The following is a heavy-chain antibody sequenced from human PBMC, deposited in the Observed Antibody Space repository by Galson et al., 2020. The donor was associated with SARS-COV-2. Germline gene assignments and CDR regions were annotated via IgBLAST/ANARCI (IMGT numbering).Heavy chain of an antibody. V-gene: IGHV3-21*05. CDR2: ISSSSDDM. D-gene: IGHD4-4*01. CDR1: GFTFGRFA. CDR3: ARDRWYSIDY. J-gene: IGHJ4*02. Sequence: GGPLRPSCAASGFTFGRFAMNWVRQAPGKGLEWLSFISSSSDDMFSADSVMGRLTVSRDNARNSLYLQLNSLRVEDTAVYYCARDRWYSIDYWGQGALVTVSS.